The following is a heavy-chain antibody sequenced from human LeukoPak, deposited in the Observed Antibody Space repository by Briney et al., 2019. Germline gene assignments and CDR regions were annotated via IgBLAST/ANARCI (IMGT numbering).Heavy chain of an antibody. V-gene: IGHV4-4*07. CDR3: ARDRYYYDTSAYYSAFET. CDR2: IFTSGNLSGNT. Sequence: SETLSLTCTVSGCSTSSYYWSWIRRPPGKGLVWIGRIFTSGNLSGNTNYNPSLASRVTMSVDASKNQFSLKLTSVTAADTAIYFCARDRYYYDTSAYYSAFETWGQGTMVTVSS. CDR1: GCSTSSYY. J-gene: IGHJ3*02. D-gene: IGHD3-22*01.